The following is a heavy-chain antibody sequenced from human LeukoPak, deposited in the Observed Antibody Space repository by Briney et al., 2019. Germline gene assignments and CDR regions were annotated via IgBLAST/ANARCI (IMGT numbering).Heavy chain of an antibody. Sequence: SETLSLTCAVYGGSFSGYYWSWIRQPPGKGLEWIGEINHSGSTNYNPSLKSRVNISVDTSKNQFSLRLSSVTAADTALYYCASLYCSSTSCYLFHWGQGTLVTVSS. CDR3: ASLYCSSTSCYLFH. V-gene: IGHV4-34*01. D-gene: IGHD2-2*01. CDR2: INHSGST. CDR1: GGSFSGYY. J-gene: IGHJ4*02.